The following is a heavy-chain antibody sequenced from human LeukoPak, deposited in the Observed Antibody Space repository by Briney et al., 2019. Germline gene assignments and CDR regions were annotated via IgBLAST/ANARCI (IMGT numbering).Heavy chain of an antibody. J-gene: IGHJ4*02. CDR1: GGSFGGYY. Sequence: SETLSLTCAVYGGSFGGYYWSWIRQPPGKGLEWIGEINHSGSTNYNPSLKSRVTISVDTSKNQFSLKLSSVTAADTAVYYCARKGLGDIVVVPAAKPGPYYFDYWGQGTLVTVSS. CDR2: INHSGST. CDR3: ARKGLGDIVVVPAAKPGPYYFDY. D-gene: IGHD2-2*01. V-gene: IGHV4-34*01.